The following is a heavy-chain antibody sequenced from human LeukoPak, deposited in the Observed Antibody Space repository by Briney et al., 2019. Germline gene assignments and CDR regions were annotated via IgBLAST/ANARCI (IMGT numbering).Heavy chain of an antibody. J-gene: IGHJ4*02. V-gene: IGHV3-53*01. Sequence: GGSLRLSCAASGFTVSSNYMSWVRQAPGKGLEWVSVIYSNDTTYYADSVKGRFTISRDNSKNTLYLEMNSLRVEDTAVYYCARGGDYYWGQGTLVTVSS. CDR2: IYSNDTT. CDR3: ARGGDYY. D-gene: IGHD5-12*01. CDR1: GFTVSSNY.